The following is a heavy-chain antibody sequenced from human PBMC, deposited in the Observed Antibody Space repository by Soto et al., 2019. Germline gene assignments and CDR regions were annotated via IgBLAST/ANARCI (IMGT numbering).Heavy chain of an antibody. V-gene: IGHV4-59*01. Sequence: QVQLQESGPGLVKPSETLSLTCSVSGGSITSYYWSWIRQPPGKGLEWIAYIYYSGSTSYNPSLKSRDTRSLDTSTNQCSLKLSSVTGADTAVYYCARTYDGSGPNSGGYRFDFWGQGTMVTVSS. CDR2: IYYSGST. D-gene: IGHD3-22*01. J-gene: IGHJ3*01. CDR3: ARTYDGSGPNSGGYRFDF. CDR1: GGSITSYY.